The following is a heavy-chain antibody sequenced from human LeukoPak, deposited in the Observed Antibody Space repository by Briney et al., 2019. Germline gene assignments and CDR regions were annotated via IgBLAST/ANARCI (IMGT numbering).Heavy chain of an antibody. Sequence: SVKVSCKASGGTFSSYAISWVRQAPGQGLEWMGRIIPILGIANYAQKFQGRVTITADKSTSTAYMELSSLRSEDTVVYYCARDPSYSSSWPDYWGQGTLVTVSS. V-gene: IGHV1-69*04. J-gene: IGHJ4*02. CDR2: IIPILGIA. CDR3: ARDPSYSSSWPDY. CDR1: GGTFSSYA. D-gene: IGHD6-13*01.